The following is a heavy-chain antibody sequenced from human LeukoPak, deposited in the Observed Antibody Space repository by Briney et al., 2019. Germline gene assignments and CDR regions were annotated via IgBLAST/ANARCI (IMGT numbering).Heavy chain of an antibody. D-gene: IGHD6-13*01. CDR1: GGSISSSSCY. V-gene: IGHV4-39*01. J-gene: IGHJ4*02. Sequence: SETLSLTCTVSGGSISSSSCYWGWIRQPPGKGLEWIGSIYYSGSTYYNPSLKRRVTISVDTSKNQFSLKLSSVTAADTAVYYCATHTSSWYGRFGYWGQGTLVTVSS. CDR3: ATHTSSWYGRFGY. CDR2: IYYSGST.